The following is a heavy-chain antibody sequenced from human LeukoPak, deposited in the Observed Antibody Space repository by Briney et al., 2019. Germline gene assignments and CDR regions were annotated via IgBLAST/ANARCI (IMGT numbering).Heavy chain of an antibody. V-gene: IGHV4-59*01. CDR3: ARGEYYYFSGSYWGFDY. J-gene: IGHJ4*02. Sequence: SETLSLTCTVSGGSISNYYWSWIRQPPGKGLEWIGYISYTGSTDYNPSLKGRVTISLVTSKNQFSLKLRSVTAADTAVYYCARGEYYYFSGSYWGFDYWGQGTLVTVSS. D-gene: IGHD3-10*01. CDR2: ISYTGST. CDR1: GGSISNYY.